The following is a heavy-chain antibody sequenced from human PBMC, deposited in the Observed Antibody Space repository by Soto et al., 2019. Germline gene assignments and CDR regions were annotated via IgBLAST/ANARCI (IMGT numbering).Heavy chain of an antibody. CDR3: ARVVATVAGPYGMDV. D-gene: IGHD6-19*01. Sequence: QVHLVQSGAEVKKPGASVKVSCRASGYTFTSYVISWVRQAPGQGPEWMGWISAYNGNTNFAQRLQGRVTMTTDTSTRTACRELRSLRSDDTAVYYCARVVATVAGPYGMDVWGQGTTVTVSS. CDR1: GYTFTSYV. V-gene: IGHV1-18*01. CDR2: ISAYNGNT. J-gene: IGHJ6*02.